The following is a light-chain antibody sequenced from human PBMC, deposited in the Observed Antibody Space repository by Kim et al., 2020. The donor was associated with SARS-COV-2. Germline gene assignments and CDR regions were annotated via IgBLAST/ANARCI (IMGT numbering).Light chain of an antibody. CDR1: QSITTY. V-gene: IGKV1-39*01. CDR3: QQSYSTPRT. CDR2: AAS. J-gene: IGKJ4*01. Sequence: DIQMTQSPSSLSASVGDRVTITCRASQSITTYLNWYQQKPGKAPNLLIYAASSLQSGVPSRFSGSGSGTDFTLTISSLQHEDFATYFCQQSYSTPRTFGGGTKVDIK.